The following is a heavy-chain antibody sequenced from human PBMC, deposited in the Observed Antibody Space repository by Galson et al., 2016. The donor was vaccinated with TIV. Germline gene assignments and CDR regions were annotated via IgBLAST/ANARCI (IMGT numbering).Heavy chain of an antibody. D-gene: IGHD3-10*01. Sequence: SLRLSCATSGFTFSTYAMTWVRQAPGKGLEWVSAISGSGESTFFADSVKGRFTISRDNSKNTVYLQMNSLRADDTAVYYCAKVLGFGGVFNWFDPWGQGTLVTVSS. V-gene: IGHV3-23*01. CDR3: AKVLGFGGVFNWFDP. CDR1: GFTFSTYA. CDR2: ISGSGEST. J-gene: IGHJ5*02.